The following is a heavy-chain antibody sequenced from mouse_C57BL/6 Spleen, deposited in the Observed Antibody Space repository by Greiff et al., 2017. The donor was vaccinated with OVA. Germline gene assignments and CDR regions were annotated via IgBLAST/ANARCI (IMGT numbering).Heavy chain of an antibody. CDR2: INPNYGTT. CDR3: AREAYYSNYWYFDV. CDR1: GYSFTDYN. J-gene: IGHJ1*03. Sequence: EVQGVESGPELVKPGASVKISCKASGYSFTDYNMNWVKQSNGKSLEWIGVINPNYGTTSYNQKFKGKATLTVDQSSSTAYMQLNSLTSEDSAVYYCAREAYYSNYWYFDVWGTGTTVTVSS. V-gene: IGHV1-39*01. D-gene: IGHD2-5*01.